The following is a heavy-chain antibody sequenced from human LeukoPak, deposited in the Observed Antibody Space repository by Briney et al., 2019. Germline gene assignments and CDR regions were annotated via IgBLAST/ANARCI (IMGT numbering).Heavy chain of an antibody. CDR3: ARDLRFDGFDY. CDR2: IKQDGSEK. V-gene: IGHV3-7*01. J-gene: IGHJ4*02. D-gene: IGHD5/OR15-5a*01. Sequence: WVANIKQDGSEKYYVDSVKGRLTISRDNAKNSLYLQMNSLRAEDTAVYYCARDLRFDGFDYWGQGTLVTVSS.